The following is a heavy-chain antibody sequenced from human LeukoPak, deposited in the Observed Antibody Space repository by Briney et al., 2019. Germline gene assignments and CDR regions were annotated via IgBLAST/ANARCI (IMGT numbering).Heavy chain of an antibody. CDR1: GFTVSNNY. Sequence: PGGSLRLSCAASGFTVSNNYMSWVRQAQGKGLEWESISYSDSNTNYATSVKGRFTISRDTSQNTLSLQMNSLRAEDTAVYYCVRKNRDVNAAFDIWGQGTVVTVSS. V-gene: IGHV3-53*01. D-gene: IGHD1-14*01. CDR2: SYSDSNT. J-gene: IGHJ3*02. CDR3: VRKNRDVNAAFDI.